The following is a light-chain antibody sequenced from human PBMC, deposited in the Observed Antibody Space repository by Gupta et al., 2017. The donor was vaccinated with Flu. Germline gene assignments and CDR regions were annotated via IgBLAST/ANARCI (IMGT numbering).Light chain of an antibody. Sequence: EIVMTQSPGTLSVSPGEGATLSCRASQEIAGNLAWYQQKPCQAPRRLLSGASTRATGTPARFSGSRSGTEFTLTISSLQSEDFAVYYCQQYNNWPLTFGGGTKVEIK. CDR1: QEIAGN. CDR2: GAS. CDR3: QQYNNWPLT. J-gene: IGKJ4*01. V-gene: IGKV3-15*01.